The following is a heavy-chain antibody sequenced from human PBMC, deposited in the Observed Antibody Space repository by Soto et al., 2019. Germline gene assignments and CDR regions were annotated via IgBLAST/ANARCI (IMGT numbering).Heavy chain of an antibody. CDR3: ARARHQLRELTRRGFDI. CDR1: GGTFSSYA. J-gene: IGHJ3*02. Sequence: SVKVSCKASGGTFSSYAISWVRQAPGQGLEWMGGIIPIFGTANYAQKFQGRVTITADESTSTAYMELSSLRSEDTAVYHCARARHQLRELTRRGFDIWGQGTMVTVSS. D-gene: IGHD1-26*01. V-gene: IGHV1-69*13. CDR2: IIPIFGTA.